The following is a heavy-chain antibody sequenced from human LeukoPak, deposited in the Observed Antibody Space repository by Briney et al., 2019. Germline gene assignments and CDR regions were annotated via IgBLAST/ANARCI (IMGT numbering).Heavy chain of an antibody. CDR1: GGSISSYY. Sequence: SETLSLNCTVSGGSISSYYWSWVRQPAGKGLEWIGRIYTSGSTNYNPSLKSRVTMSVDTSKNQFSLKLSSVTAADTAVYYCARDPITIFGVATIDYWGQGTLVTVSS. J-gene: IGHJ4*02. V-gene: IGHV4-4*07. CDR2: IYTSGST. CDR3: ARDPITIFGVATIDY. D-gene: IGHD3-3*01.